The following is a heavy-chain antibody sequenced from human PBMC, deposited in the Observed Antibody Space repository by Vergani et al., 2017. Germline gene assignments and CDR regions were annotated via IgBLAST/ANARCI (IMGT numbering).Heavy chain of an antibody. D-gene: IGHD6-25*01. Sequence: EVQLVESGGGLVKPGGSLRLSCAASGFTFSSYSMNWVRQAPGKGLEWVSSISSSSSYIYYADSVKGRFTISRDNAKNSLYLQMNSLRAEDTAVYYGARAPIGSGHWFDPWGQGTLVTVSS. J-gene: IGHJ5*02. V-gene: IGHV3-21*01. CDR1: GFTFSSYS. CDR2: ISSSSSYI. CDR3: ARAPIGSGHWFDP.